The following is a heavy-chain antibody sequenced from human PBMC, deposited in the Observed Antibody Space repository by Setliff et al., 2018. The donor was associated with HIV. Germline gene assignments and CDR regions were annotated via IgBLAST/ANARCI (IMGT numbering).Heavy chain of an antibody. V-gene: IGHV1-8*02. Sequence: ASVKVSCKASGYTFASYDINWVRQATGQGLEWMGWMNPNSGNTGYAQKFQGRVTMTADKSSNTAYMQLTSLTSEDTAVYYCARELGEYCSGGTCYHHYYFVYWGPGTLVTVSS. D-gene: IGHD2-15*01. CDR3: ARELGEYCSGGTCYHHYYFVY. J-gene: IGHJ4*02. CDR2: MNPNSGNT. CDR1: GYTFASYD.